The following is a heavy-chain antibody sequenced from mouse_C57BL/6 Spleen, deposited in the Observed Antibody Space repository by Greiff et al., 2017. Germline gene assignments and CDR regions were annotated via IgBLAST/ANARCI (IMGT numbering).Heavy chain of an antibody. J-gene: IGHJ3*01. CDR1: GYTFTSYW. D-gene: IGHD1-1*01. V-gene: IGHV1-55*01. CDR3: ARCLLRLCFAY. CDR2: IYPGSGST. Sequence: QVQLQQSGAELVKPGASVKMSCKASGYTFTSYWITWVKQRPGQGLEWIGNIYPGSGSTNYNEKLKSKSTLTVDKSSSTAYMQIISLTSEDSAVYYCARCLLRLCFAYWGQVTLVTVSA.